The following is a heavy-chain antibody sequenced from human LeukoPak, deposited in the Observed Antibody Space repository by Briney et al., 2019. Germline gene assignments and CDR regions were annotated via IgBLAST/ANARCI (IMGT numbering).Heavy chain of an antibody. Sequence: GRSLRLSCAGSGFTFSSYALYWVRQAPGKGLEWVAIISYDGSNKYFADSVKGRFTISRDNSKNTLFLQMNSLRVEDTAVYYCARDKYCGGDCYSYYFDYWGQGTLVTVSS. CDR2: ISYDGSNK. V-gene: IGHV3-30-3*01. D-gene: IGHD2-21*02. CDR1: GFTFSSYA. J-gene: IGHJ4*02. CDR3: ARDKYCGGDCYSYYFDY.